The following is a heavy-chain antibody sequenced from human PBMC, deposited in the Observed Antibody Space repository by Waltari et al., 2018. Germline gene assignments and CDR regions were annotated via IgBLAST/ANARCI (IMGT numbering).Heavy chain of an antibody. V-gene: IGHV4-59*01. D-gene: IGHD3-16*02. J-gene: IGHJ3*02. CDR1: GGSISSYY. CDR2: IYYSGST. Sequence: QVQLQESGPGLVKPSETLSLTCTVSGGSISSYYWSWIRQPPGKGLKWIGYIYYSGSTNYNPSLKSRVTISVDTSKNQFSLKLSSVTAADTAVYYCARDGGYDYVWGSYRYPDAFDIWGQGTMVTVSS. CDR3: ARDGGYDYVWGSYRYPDAFDI.